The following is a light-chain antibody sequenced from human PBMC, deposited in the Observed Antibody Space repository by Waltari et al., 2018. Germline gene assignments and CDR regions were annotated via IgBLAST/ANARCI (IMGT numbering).Light chain of an antibody. CDR2: KIS. J-gene: IGKJ2*01. V-gene: IGKV2-30*01. CDR1: QSLVYSDGNIY. CDR3: MHGGHWPYT. Sequence: VVLTQSPLSLPATLGQPASISCSSRQSLVYSDGNIYLNWFHQRPGQSPRRLIYKISNRDSGVPDRFSGSGSGTDFTLKISRVEAEDVGIYYCMHGGHWPYTFGQGTKLEIK.